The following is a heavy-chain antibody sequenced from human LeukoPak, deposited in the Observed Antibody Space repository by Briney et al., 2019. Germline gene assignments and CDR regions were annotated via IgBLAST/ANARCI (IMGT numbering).Heavy chain of an antibody. J-gene: IGHJ4*02. CDR1: GFTFSDYY. V-gene: IGHV3-11*01. CDR2: ISSSGSTI. D-gene: IGHD1-26*01. Sequence: GGSLRLSCAASGFTFSDYYMSWVRQAPGKGLEWVSYISSSGSTIYYADSVKGRFTISRDNAKNSLYLQMNSLRAEDTAVYYCASPAGATHKGTVDYWGQGTLVTVSS. CDR3: ASPAGATHKGTVDY.